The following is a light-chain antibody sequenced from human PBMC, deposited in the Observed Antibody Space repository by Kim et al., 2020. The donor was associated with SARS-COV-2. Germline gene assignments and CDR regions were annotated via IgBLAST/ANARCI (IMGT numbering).Light chain of an antibody. CDR2: DAS. V-gene: IGKV1-5*01. CDR3: QQYETDYS. CDR1: QRIRNW. J-gene: IGKJ2*03. Sequence: LSASVGDRVTITCQASQRIRNWVAWYQQKPGKAPEVLIYDASSLKSGVPPRFSGTGSGTEFTLSISSLQPDDSATYYCQQYETDYSFGQGTKLEIK.